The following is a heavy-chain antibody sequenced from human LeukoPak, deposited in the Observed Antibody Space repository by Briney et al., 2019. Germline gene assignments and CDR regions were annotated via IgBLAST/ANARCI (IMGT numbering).Heavy chain of an antibody. CDR3: ARGRRGTSFDP. D-gene: IGHD3-16*01. CDR1: GYTFTRYG. J-gene: IGHJ5*02. Sequence: ASVKVSCKASGYTFTRYGISWVRQAPGQGLAGMGWISAYNGNTNYAQKLQGRVTMTTDTSTSTAYMELRSLRSDDTAVYYCARGRRGTSFDPWGQGTLVTVSS. CDR2: ISAYNGNT. V-gene: IGHV1-18*01.